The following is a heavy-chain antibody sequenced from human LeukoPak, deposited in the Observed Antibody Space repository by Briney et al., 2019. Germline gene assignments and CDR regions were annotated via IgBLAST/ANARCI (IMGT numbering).Heavy chain of an antibody. V-gene: IGHV1-18*01. CDR3: ARSDYYDSSGYYLSFDY. J-gene: IGHJ4*02. D-gene: IGHD3-22*01. Sequence: ASVKDSCKASGYTFTSYGISWVRQAPGQGLEWMGWISAYNGNTNYAQKLQGRVTMTTDTSTSTAYMELRSLRSDDTAVYYCARSDYYDSSGYYLSFDYWGQGTLVTVSS. CDR1: GYTFTSYG. CDR2: ISAYNGNT.